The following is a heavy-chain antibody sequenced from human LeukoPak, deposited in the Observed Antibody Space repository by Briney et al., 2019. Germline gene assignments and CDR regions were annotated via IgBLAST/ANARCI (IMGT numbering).Heavy chain of an antibody. D-gene: IGHD3-22*01. J-gene: IGHJ4*02. CDR3: AREDSSGYDY. CDR1: GYTLTGYY. CDR2: INPNNGGT. Sequence: ASVKVSCKASGYTLTGYYMHWVRQAPGQGLEWTGWINPNNGGTNYAQNFQGRVTMTRDTSISTAYMEVSRLRSDDTAVYYCAREDSSGYDYWGQGTLVTVSS. V-gene: IGHV1-2*02.